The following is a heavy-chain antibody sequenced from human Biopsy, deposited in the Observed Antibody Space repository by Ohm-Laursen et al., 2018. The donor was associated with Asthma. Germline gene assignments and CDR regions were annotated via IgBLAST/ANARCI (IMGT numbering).Heavy chain of an antibody. J-gene: IGHJ4*02. D-gene: IGHD6-13*01. CDR3: AREQQLGNFDY. Sequence: TQTLTLTFTLSGLSLSKTGMRVSWIRQPPGKALEWLARIDWDDDKFYSASLKTRLTISKDTSKNQVVLTMTTMEPVDTATYYCAREQQLGNFDYWGQGTLVTVSS. CDR2: IDWDDDK. V-gene: IGHV2-70*04. CDR1: GLSLSKTGMR.